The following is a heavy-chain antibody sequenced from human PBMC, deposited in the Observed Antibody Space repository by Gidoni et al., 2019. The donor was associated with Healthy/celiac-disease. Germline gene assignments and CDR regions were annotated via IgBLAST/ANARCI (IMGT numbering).Heavy chain of an antibody. CDR2: IKSKTDGGTT. Sequence: EVQLVESGGGLVKPGGSLRLSCAASGFTFSNAWMNWVRQAPGKGLEWVGRIKSKTDGGTTDYAAPVKGRFSISRDDSKNTLYLQMNSLKTEDTAVYYCTTGSPVLPRDAFDVWGQGTLVTVSS. J-gene: IGHJ3*01. CDR3: TTGSPVLPRDAFDV. V-gene: IGHV3-15*07. D-gene: IGHD3-10*01. CDR1: GFTFSNAW.